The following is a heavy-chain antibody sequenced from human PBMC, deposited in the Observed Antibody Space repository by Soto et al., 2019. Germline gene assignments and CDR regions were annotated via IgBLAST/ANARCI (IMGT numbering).Heavy chain of an antibody. D-gene: IGHD6-13*01. CDR3: ARAYSSSWYSNYYYGMDV. CDR1: GYTFTGYY. Sequence: SVKVSCKSAGYTFTGYYMHCVRQAPVQGLEWMGCINPNSGGTNYAQKFQGRVTMTRDTSISTAYMELSRLRSDDTAVYYCARAYSSSWYSNYYYGMDVWGQGTTVTVSS. CDR2: INPNSGGT. J-gene: IGHJ6*02. V-gene: IGHV1-2*02.